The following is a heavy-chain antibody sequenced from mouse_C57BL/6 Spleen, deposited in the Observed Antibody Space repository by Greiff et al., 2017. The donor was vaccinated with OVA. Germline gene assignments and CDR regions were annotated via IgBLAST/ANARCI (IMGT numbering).Heavy chain of an antibody. CDR2: INYDGSST. J-gene: IGHJ1*03. CDR3: ARSPNWDRYFDV. D-gene: IGHD4-1*01. Sequence: EVKLVESEGGLVQPGSSMKLSCTASGFTFSDYYMAWVRQVPEKGLEWVANINYDGSSTYYLDSLKSRFIISRDNAKNILYLQMSSLKSEDTATYYCARSPNWDRYFDVWGTGTTVTVSS. CDR1: GFTFSDYY. V-gene: IGHV5-16*01.